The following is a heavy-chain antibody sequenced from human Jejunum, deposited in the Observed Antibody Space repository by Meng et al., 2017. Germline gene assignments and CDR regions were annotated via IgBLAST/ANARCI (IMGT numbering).Heavy chain of an antibody. V-gene: IGHV4-4*02. Sequence: VRLREAGPGLVKPSGTLSLPCAVSGASISDSNWWSWVRQPPGKGLEWIGEIYHTGTPNYNPSLKSRVTMSLDKSKNQFSLELTSVTAADTAVYYCARDLLGPAIAATGWFDPWGQGTLVTVSS. J-gene: IGHJ5*02. CDR2: IYHTGTP. CDR1: GASISDSNW. D-gene: IGHD6-13*01. CDR3: ARDLLGPAIAATGWFDP.